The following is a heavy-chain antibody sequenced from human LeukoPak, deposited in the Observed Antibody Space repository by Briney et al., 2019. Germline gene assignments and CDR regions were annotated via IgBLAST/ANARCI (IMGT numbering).Heavy chain of an antibody. CDR1: GGSISSGGYS. CDR3: ARGGYYGSGSYYYYYYYMDV. J-gene: IGHJ6*03. CDR2: IYYSGST. D-gene: IGHD3-10*01. Sequence: SETLSLTCAVSGGSISSGGYSWSWIRQPPGKGLEWIGYIYYSGSTYYNPSLKSRVTISVDTSKNQFSLKLSSVTAADTAVYYCARGGYYGSGSYYYYYYYMDVWGKGTTVTVSS. V-gene: IGHV4-30-4*07.